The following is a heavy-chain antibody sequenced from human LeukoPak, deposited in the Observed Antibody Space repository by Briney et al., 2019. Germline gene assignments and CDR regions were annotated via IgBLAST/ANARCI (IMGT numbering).Heavy chain of an antibody. J-gene: IGHJ4*02. CDR1: GGSFSGYY. D-gene: IGHD2-2*01. CDR3: ARVDIVVVPAAHFDY. Sequence: LSLTCAVYGGSFSGYYWSWIRQPPGKGLEWVSYIGSSGNTVSYADSVKGRFTISRDNAKNSLYLQMNSLRAEDTAVYYCARVDIVVVPAAHFDYWGQGTLVTVSS. V-gene: IGHV3-11*04. CDR2: IGSSGNTV.